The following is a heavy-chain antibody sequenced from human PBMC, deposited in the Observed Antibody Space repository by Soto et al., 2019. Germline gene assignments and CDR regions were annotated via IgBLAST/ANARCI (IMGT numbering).Heavy chain of an antibody. Sequence: QVQLVESGGGVVQPGRSLRLSCAASGFTFSSYAMHWVRQAPGKGLEWVAVISYDGSNKYYADSVKGRFTISRDNXXNTLDLQLNSLRAEDTAVYYCARDQGGDYDTTFDYWGQGTLVTVSS. J-gene: IGHJ4*02. CDR1: GFTFSSYA. D-gene: IGHD3-16*01. CDR2: ISYDGSNK. CDR3: ARDQGGDYDTTFDY. V-gene: IGHV3-30-3*01.